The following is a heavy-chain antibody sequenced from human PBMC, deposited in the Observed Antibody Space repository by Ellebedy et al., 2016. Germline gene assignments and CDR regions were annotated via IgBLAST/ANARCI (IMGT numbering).Heavy chain of an antibody. D-gene: IGHD3-22*01. Sequence: GGSLRLSCAASGFTFSSYSMNWVRQAPGKGLEWVSSISSSSSYIYYADSVKGRFTISRDNAKNSLYLQMNSLRAEDTAVYYCARERLDYYDSSGHDAFDIWGQGTMATVSS. CDR1: GFTFSSYS. CDR2: ISSSSSYI. CDR3: ARERLDYYDSSGHDAFDI. V-gene: IGHV3-21*01. J-gene: IGHJ3*02.